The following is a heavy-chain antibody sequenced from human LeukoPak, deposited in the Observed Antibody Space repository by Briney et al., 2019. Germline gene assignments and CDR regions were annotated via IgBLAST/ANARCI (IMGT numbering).Heavy chain of an antibody. Sequence: PSETLPLTCTVSGGSISSYYWSWIRQPPGKGLEWIGYIYYSGSTNYNPSLKSRVTISVDTSKNQFSLKLSSVTAADTAVYYCARGPRSPLSGMDVWGQGTTVTVSS. CDR1: GGSISSYY. D-gene: IGHD3-16*01. J-gene: IGHJ6*02. CDR2: IYYSGST. CDR3: ARGPRSPLSGMDV. V-gene: IGHV4-59*12.